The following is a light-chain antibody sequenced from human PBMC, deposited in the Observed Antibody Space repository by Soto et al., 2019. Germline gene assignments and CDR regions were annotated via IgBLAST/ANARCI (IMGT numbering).Light chain of an antibody. CDR3: TAYVGNDIWV. V-gene: IGLV2-8*01. Sequence: QSALTQPPSASGSPGQSVTISCTGTSSDVGAYNYVSWYQQYPGKAPKLMIYEVTKRPSGVPDRFSGSKSGNTASLTVSGLQAEDEAEYYCTAYVGNDIWVFGGGTQLTVL. CDR2: EVT. J-gene: IGLJ3*02. CDR1: SSDVGAYNY.